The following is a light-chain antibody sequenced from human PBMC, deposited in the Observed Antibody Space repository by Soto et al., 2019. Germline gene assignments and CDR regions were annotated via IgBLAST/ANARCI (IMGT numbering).Light chain of an antibody. J-gene: IGLJ1*01. V-gene: IGLV2-14*03. Sequence: QSVLTQPASVSGSPGQSITISCTGTSSDIGLYNYASWFQHHPGTAPKLLIYDLRNRPSGISNRFSGSKSGNTASLAISGLQTEDEAVYFCSSYTSNSTYVFGTGTKVTVL. CDR3: SSYTSNSTYV. CDR1: SSDIGLYNY. CDR2: DLR.